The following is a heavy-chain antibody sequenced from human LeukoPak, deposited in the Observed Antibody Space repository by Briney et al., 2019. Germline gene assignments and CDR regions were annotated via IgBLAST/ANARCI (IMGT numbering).Heavy chain of an antibody. Sequence: PGGSLRLSYAASGFTFSSYAMSWVRQVPGKGLEWVSAISGSGGSTYYADSVKGRFTISRDNSKNTLYPQMNSLRAEDTAVYYCAKGSDSSGLYPFDYWGQGTLVTVSS. J-gene: IGHJ4*02. D-gene: IGHD3-22*01. CDR2: ISGSGGST. CDR3: AKGSDSSGLYPFDY. V-gene: IGHV3-23*01. CDR1: GFTFSSYA.